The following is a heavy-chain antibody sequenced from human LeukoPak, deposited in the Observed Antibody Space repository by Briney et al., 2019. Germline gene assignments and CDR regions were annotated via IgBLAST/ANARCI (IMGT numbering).Heavy chain of an antibody. J-gene: IGHJ4*01. CDR2: IYYSGST. V-gene: IGHV4-59*08. D-gene: IGHD6-19*01. Sequence: SETLSLTCTVSGCSISSYYWSWSRQPPGKGLEWIGNIYYSGSTNYNPSLKSRVTISVDTSKNQFSLKLSSVTAADTAVYYCARTTIAVAMDYWGQGTLVTVSS. CDR3: ARTTIAVAMDY. CDR1: GCSISSYY.